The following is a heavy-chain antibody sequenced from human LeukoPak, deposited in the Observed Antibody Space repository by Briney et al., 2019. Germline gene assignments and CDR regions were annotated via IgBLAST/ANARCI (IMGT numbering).Heavy chain of an antibody. Sequence: GGSLRLSCAASGFTFSSYWMHWVRQAPGKGLVWVSRINSDGSSTSYADSVRGRFTISRDNAKNTLYLQVNSLRAEDTAVYYCARTEGTVAYDSWGQGTLVTVSS. V-gene: IGHV3-74*01. J-gene: IGHJ5*01. CDR3: ARTEGTVAYDS. CDR1: GFTFSSYW. CDR2: INSDGSST. D-gene: IGHD4-23*01.